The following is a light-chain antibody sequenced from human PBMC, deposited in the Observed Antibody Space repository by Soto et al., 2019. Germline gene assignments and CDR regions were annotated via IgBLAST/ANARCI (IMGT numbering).Light chain of an antibody. V-gene: IGLV2-14*01. J-gene: IGLJ2*01. CDR2: DVS. Sequence: QSALTQPASVSGSPGQSITISCTGTSSDIGAYNCVSWYQQHPGKAPKLMIYDVSNRPSGVSNRFSGSKSGHTASLTISGLQAEDEADYYCSSYTSSSTVVFGGGTKVTVL. CDR1: SSDIGAYNC. CDR3: SSYTSSSTVV.